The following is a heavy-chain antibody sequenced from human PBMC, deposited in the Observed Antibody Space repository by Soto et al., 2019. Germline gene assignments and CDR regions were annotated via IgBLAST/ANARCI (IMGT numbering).Heavy chain of an antibody. CDR3: ARGTYYYDSSGYYYLPFDY. V-gene: IGHV4-34*01. CDR1: GGSFSGYY. Sequence: PSGTLSLTCAVYGGSFSGYYLSWIRQPPGKGLEWIGEINHSGSTNYNPSLKSRVTISVDTSKNQFSLKLSSVTAADTAVYYCARGTYYYDSSGYYYLPFDYWGQGTLVTVSS. CDR2: INHSGST. D-gene: IGHD3-22*01. J-gene: IGHJ4*02.